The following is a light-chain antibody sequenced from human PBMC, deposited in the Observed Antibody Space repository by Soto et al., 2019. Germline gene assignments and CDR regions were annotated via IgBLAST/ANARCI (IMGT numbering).Light chain of an antibody. CDR3: QQYYTTPLT. J-gene: IGKJ4*01. CDR2: WAS. V-gene: IGKV4-1*01. Sequence: DIVMTQSPDSLAVSLGERVTINCKSSRSILYSSNNKNYLAWYQQKPGQSPKLLIYWASTRESGVPDRFSGSGSGTDFTLTISSLQAEDVAVYYCQQYYTTPLTFGGGTKVEIK. CDR1: RSILYSSNNKNY.